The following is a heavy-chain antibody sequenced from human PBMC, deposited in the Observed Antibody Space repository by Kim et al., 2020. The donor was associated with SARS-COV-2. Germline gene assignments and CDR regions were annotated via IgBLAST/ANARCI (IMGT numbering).Heavy chain of an antibody. V-gene: IGHV3-11*05. Sequence: GGSLRLSCAASGFTFSDYYMSWIRQAPGKGLEWVSDISSSSSYTNYADSVKGRFTISRDNAKNSLYLQMNSLRAEDTAVYYCARDHSTYYYDSSGYSRALTPEYYYYGMDIWGQGTTVTVSS. CDR1: GFTFSDYY. CDR3: ARDHSTYYYDSSGYSRALTPEYYYYGMDI. CDR2: ISSSSSYT. J-gene: IGHJ6*02. D-gene: IGHD3-22*01.